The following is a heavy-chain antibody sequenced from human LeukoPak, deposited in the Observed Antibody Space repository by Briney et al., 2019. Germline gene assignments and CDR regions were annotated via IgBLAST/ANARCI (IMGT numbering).Heavy chain of an antibody. J-gene: IGHJ6*02. Sequence: PGGSLRLSCVASGFTFSSYWMHWVRQDARKGLVRVSRINGDGRNINYADSVRGRFTISRDNAKNTLYLQMNTLRVEDTAVYYCTRHLMDYDVSTGLHHYYMDVWGQGTTVTVSS. CDR3: TRHLMDYDVSTGLHHYYMDV. V-gene: IGHV3-74*01. CDR2: INGDGRNI. D-gene: IGHD3-9*01. CDR1: GFTFSSYW.